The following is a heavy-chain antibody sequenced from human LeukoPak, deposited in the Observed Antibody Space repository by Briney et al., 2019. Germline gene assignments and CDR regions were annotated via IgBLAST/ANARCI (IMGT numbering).Heavy chain of an antibody. CDR3: VALKRLTFIAAVEQAGAGDFDL. V-gene: IGHV3-21*06. D-gene: IGHD6-25*01. J-gene: IGHJ2*01. CDR1: GFTFSNYS. CDR2: ISSSSSYI. Sequence: KPGGSLRLSCAASGFTFSNYSMNWVRQAPGKGLEWVSSISSSSSYIYYADSVKGRFTISRDNAKNSLNLQMNSLRAEDTATYYCVALKRLTFIAAVEQAGAGDFDLWGRGTLVSVSS.